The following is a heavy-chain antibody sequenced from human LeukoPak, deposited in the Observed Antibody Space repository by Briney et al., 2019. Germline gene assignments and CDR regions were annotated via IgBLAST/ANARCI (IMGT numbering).Heavy chain of an antibody. J-gene: IGHJ6*02. D-gene: IGHD2-2*01. CDR3: ARVCQLRGALNYYYGMDV. V-gene: IGHV1-18*01. CDR1: GYTFTSYG. CDR2: ISAYNGNT. Sequence: GASVKVSCKASGYTFTSYGISWVRQAPGQGLEWMGRISAYNGNTNYAQKLQGRVTMTTDTSTSTAYMELRSLRSDDTAVYYCARVCQLRGALNYYYGMDVWGQGTTVTVSS.